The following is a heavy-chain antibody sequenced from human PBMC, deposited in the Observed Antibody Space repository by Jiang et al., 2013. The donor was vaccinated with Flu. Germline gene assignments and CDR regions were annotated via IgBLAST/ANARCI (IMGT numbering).Heavy chain of an antibody. CDR2: LHPNSGDT. D-gene: IGHD2-15*01. CDR3: ARDPDTPVPIDY. J-gene: IGHJ4*02. V-gene: IGHV1-2*02. CDR1: GYSFTDYY. Sequence: SGAEVKKPGDSVKVSCKTSGYSFTDYYIHWVRQAPGQGLEWMGWLHPNSGDTRYEQKFQGRLIMTRDTSTTTAYMELNRLKPDDTAVYFCARDPDTPVPIDYWGQGTLVTVSS.